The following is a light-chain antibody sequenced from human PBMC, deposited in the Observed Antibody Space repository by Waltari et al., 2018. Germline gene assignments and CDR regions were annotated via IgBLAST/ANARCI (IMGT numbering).Light chain of an antibody. CDR2: DVS. J-gene: IGLJ2*01. CDR1: SSDVGGYNY. Sequence: SALTQPASVSGSPGQSITISCTGTSSDVGGYNYVPWYQQHPGKAPKLMIYDVSKRPSGVSNRFSGSKSGNTASLTISGLQAEDEADYYCCSYAGSSTVVFGGGTKLTVL. CDR3: CSYAGSSTVV. V-gene: IGLV2-23*02.